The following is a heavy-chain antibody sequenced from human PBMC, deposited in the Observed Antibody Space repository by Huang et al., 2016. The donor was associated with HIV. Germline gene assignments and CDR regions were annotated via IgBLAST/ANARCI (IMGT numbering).Heavy chain of an antibody. J-gene: IGHJ4*02. CDR1: GYKFNNHW. V-gene: IGHV5-51*01. CDR3: ARHKGNYDRSGYPIDF. CDR2: IHPADSDT. Sequence: EVQLVQSGAEVKKPGESLKISCKASGYKFNNHWIGWVRQMPGKGLEWMGIIHPADSDTRYSPSFKGQVTISADKSNSTAYIQWSSLKASDTAMYYCARHKGNYDRSGYPIDFWGQGTLVTVSS. D-gene: IGHD3-22*01.